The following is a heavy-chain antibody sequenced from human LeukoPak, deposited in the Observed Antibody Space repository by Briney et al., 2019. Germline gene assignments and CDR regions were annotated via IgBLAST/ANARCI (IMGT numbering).Heavy chain of an antibody. CDR1: GGSISSGGYY. CDR3: ARADKGTFDP. V-gene: IGHV4-31*03. CDR2: IYYSGST. Sequence: PSETLSLTCTVSGGSISSGGYYWSWIRQHPGKGLEWIGYIYYSGSTYYNPSLKSRVTVSVDTSKNQFSLKLSSVTAADTAVYYCARADKGTFDPWGQGTLVTVSS. J-gene: IGHJ5*02. D-gene: IGHD1-14*01.